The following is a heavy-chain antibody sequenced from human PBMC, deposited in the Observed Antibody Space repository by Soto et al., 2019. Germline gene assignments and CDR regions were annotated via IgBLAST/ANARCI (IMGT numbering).Heavy chain of an antibody. D-gene: IGHD5-12*01. CDR1: GFSFSNYA. Sequence: PGGSLRLSCAASGFSFSNYAMTWVRQAPGKGLEWVSIIDGSDGTTNYADSVKGRFTISRDNSKNTLYLQLNSLRAEDTALYYCAKGRHGYNCPSDIWGQGTMVTVSS. V-gene: IGHV3-23*01. CDR2: IDGSDGTT. J-gene: IGHJ3*02. CDR3: AKGRHGYNCPSDI.